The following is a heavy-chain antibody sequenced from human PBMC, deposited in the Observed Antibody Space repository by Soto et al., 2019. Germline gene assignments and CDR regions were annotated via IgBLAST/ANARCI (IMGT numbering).Heavy chain of an antibody. V-gene: IGHV4-59*01. CDR3: AIDGKGAAAGTGWFDP. CDR2: IYYSGST. Sequence: QVQLQESGPGLVKPSETLSLTCTVSGGSISSYYWSWIRQPPGKGLEWIGYIYYSGSTNYNPSLKSRVSISVDTSKNQFSLKLSSVTAADTAVYYCAIDGKGAAAGTGWFDPWGQGTLVTVSS. J-gene: IGHJ5*02. CDR1: GGSISSYY. D-gene: IGHD6-13*01.